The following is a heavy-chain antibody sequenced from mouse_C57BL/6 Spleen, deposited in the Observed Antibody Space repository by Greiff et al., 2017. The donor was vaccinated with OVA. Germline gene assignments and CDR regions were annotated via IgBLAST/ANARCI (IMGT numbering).Heavy chain of an antibody. CDR3: TRCPYDYDYLDY. D-gene: IGHD2-4*01. V-gene: IGHV1-15*01. CDR2: IDPETGGT. Sequence: VQLQQSGAELVRPGASVTLSCKASGYTFTDYEMHWVKQTPVHGLEWIGAIDPETGGTAYNQKFKGKAILTADKSSSTAYLELRSLTSEDSAVYDCTRCPYDYDYLDYWGQGTTLTVSS. J-gene: IGHJ2*01. CDR1: GYTFTDYE.